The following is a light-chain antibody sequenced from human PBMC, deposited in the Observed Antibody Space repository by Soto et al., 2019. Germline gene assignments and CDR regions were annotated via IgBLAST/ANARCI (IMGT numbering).Light chain of an antibody. CDR2: GSF. CDR1: QSVSNNY. J-gene: IGKJ5*01. CDR3: QQYGTLIT. V-gene: IGKV3-20*01. Sequence: DIVLTQSPANLSLYTGERATLSCRASQSVSNNYLAWYQQKPGQAPRLLIYGSFSRATGIPDRFSGSGSGTDFTLTISRLEPEDSAVYYCQQYGTLITFGQGTRLEIK.